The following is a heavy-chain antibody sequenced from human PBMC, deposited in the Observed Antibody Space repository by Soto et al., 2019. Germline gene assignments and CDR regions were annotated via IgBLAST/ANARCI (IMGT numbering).Heavy chain of an antibody. D-gene: IGHD3-22*01. CDR3: ARDDRYYYDSSGYLAHLGGGGGY. J-gene: IGHJ4*02. CDR1: GYTFTSYG. V-gene: IGHV1-18*01. CDR2: ISAYNGNT. Sequence: QVQLVQSGAEVKKSGASVKVSCKASGYTFTSYGISWVRQAPGLGLEWMGWISAYNGNTNYAQKLQGRVTMTTDTSTSTAYMELRSVRSDDTAVYYCARDDRYYYDSSGYLAHLGGGGGYWGQVTLVTVSS.